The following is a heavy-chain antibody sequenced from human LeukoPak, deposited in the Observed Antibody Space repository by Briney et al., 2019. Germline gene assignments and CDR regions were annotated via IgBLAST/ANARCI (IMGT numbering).Heavy chain of an antibody. CDR2: IIPILGIA. CDR3: ARDSAVVTAIQYYFDY. D-gene: IGHD2-21*02. Sequence: SVKVSCKASGGTFSSYAISWVRQAPGQGLEWMGRIIPILGIANYAQKFQGRVTITADKSTSTAYMELSSLRSEDTAVYHCARDSAVVTAIQYYFDYWGQGTLVTVSS. J-gene: IGHJ4*02. V-gene: IGHV1-69*04. CDR1: GGTFSSYA.